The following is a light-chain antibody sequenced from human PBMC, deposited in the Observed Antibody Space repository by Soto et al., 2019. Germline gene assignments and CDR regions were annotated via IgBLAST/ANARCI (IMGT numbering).Light chain of an antibody. CDR2: GAS. CDR1: QSISSN. V-gene: IGKV3-15*01. J-gene: IGKJ3*01. CDR3: QQYNNWPLT. Sequence: EIVMTQSPATLSVSPGERATLSCRASQSISSNLAWYQQKPGQAPRLLIYGASTSATGIPATFSGSGSGTEFTLTISSLQSEDFAVYYCQQYNNWPLTFGPGTKVDIK.